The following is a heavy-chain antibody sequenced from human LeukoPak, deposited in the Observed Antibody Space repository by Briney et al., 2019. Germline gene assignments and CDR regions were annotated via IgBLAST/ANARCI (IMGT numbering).Heavy chain of an antibody. CDR2: ISGSGGST. Sequence: GGSLRLSCAASGFTFSGYAMSWVRQAPGKGLEWVSGISGSGGSTSYADSVKGRFTISRDNSKNTVYLQMNSLRGEDAAVYYCAKEPLYCGGDCYEPFDCWGQGTLVTVSS. J-gene: IGHJ4*02. CDR3: AKEPLYCGGDCYEPFDC. CDR1: GFTFSGYA. V-gene: IGHV3-23*01. D-gene: IGHD2-21*02.